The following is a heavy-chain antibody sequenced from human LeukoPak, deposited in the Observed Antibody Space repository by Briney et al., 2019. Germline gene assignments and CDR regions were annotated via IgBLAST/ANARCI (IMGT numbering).Heavy chain of an antibody. CDR2: ISGYNGNT. CDR1: GYTFTSYG. J-gene: IGHJ4*02. Sequence: ASVKVSCKASGYTFTSYGISWVRQAPGQGLEWMGWISGYNGNTNYAQKFQGRVTMTRDRSTSTVYMELSSLRSEDTAVYYCARDVAREFDYWGQGSLVTVSS. CDR3: ARDVAREFDY. V-gene: IGHV1-18*01. D-gene: IGHD5-24*01.